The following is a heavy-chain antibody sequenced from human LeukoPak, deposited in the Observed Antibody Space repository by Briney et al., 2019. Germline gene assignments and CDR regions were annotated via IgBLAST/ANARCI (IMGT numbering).Heavy chain of an antibody. CDR3: ATYCSSTSCGLVFDY. D-gene: IGHD2-2*01. J-gene: IGHJ4*02. CDR1: GYTLTELS. Sequence: ASVKVSCKVSGYTLTELSMHWVRQAPGKGREWWGGFDPEDGETIYAQKFQGRVTMTEDTSTDTAYMELSSLRSEDTAVYYCATYCSSTSCGLVFDYWGQGTLVTVSS. CDR2: FDPEDGET. V-gene: IGHV1-24*01.